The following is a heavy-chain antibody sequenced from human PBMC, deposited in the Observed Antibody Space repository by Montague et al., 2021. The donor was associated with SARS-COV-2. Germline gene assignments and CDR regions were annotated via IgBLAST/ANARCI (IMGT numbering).Heavy chain of an antibody. V-gene: IGHV4-39*01. Sequence: SETLSLTCTVSGDSIGSSSYNWGWIRQPPGKGLEWIGGVHYSGRPYYNPSLKSRVTIYVDTSKNQLSLKLSSVTAADTAVYYCTRHVHMTWPEPSPGFDYWGQGTLVTVSS. J-gene: IGHJ4*02. D-gene: IGHD1-1*01. CDR3: TRHVHMTWPEPSPGFDY. CDR1: GDSIGSSSYN. CDR2: VHYSGRP.